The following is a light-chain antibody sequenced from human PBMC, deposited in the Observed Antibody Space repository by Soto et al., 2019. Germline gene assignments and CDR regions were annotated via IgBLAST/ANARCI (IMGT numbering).Light chain of an antibody. CDR2: AAS. Sequence: IQLTQSPSSLSASVGDRVTITCRASHGISSYLAWYQQKPGKAPKLLIYAASSLQSGVPSRFSGSGSGTDFILTITSLQPEDSATYYCQQTYNMPRTFGPGTKVDI. CDR3: QQTYNMPRT. J-gene: IGKJ3*01. CDR1: HGISSY. V-gene: IGKV1-39*01.